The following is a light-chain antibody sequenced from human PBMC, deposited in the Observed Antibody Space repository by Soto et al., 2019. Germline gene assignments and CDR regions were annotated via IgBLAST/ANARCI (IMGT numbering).Light chain of an antibody. J-gene: IGLJ3*02. V-gene: IGLV1-47*01. CDR3: AAWDDSLSGPV. CDR1: SSNIGSNF. Sequence: QSALTQPPSASGTPGQRVTISCSGSSSNIGSNFGYWYQQFPGMAPKLLIYRNDQRPSGVPDRFSGSKSGTSASLAISGLRSEDEADYYCAAWDDSLSGPVFGGGTKVTV. CDR2: RND.